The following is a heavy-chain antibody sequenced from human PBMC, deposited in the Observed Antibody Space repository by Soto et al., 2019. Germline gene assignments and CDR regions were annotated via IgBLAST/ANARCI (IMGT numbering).Heavy chain of an antibody. CDR3: ARGRGLYNSGRSQLDY. CDR2: IIPRFRTT. D-gene: IGHD6-19*01. V-gene: IGHV1-69*13. J-gene: IGHJ4*02. CDR1: GGPFSMFT. Sequence: ASVKVSCKAAGGPFSMFTFNWVRQAPGQGLEWMGGIIPRFRTTNYAPTIQDRVTITADESRNTLYMELRSLRSEDTADYFCARGRGLYNSGRSQLDYWGQGTPVTVSS.